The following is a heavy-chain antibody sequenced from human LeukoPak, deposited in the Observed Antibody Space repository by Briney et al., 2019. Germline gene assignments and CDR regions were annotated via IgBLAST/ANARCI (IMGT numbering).Heavy chain of an antibody. CDR1: GGSFSGYY. Sequence: SETLSLTCAVYGGSFSGYYWSWIRQPPGKGLEWIGEINHSGSTNYNPSLKSRVTISVDTSKNQFSLKLSSVTAADTAVYYCARGSGAAINGMDVWGQGTTVTVSS. CDR3: ARGSGAAINGMDV. V-gene: IGHV4-34*01. D-gene: IGHD2-2*01. J-gene: IGHJ6*02. CDR2: INHSGST.